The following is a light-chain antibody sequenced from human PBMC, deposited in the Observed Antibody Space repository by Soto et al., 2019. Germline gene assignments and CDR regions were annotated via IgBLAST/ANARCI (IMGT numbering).Light chain of an antibody. CDR3: SSYTSSSPSL. CDR2: EVS. V-gene: IGLV2-14*01. J-gene: IGLJ1*01. CDR1: SSDVGGYNY. Sequence: QSVLTQPASVSGSPGQSITISCTGTSSDVGGYNYVSWYQQHPGKAPKLMIYEVSNRPSGVSNRFSGSKSGNTASLTISGLQAEDESDYYCSSYTSSSPSLLGTGTKLT.